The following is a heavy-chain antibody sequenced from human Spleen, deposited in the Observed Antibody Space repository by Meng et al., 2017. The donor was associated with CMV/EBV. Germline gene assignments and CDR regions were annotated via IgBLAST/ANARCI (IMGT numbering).Heavy chain of an antibody. D-gene: IGHD2-2*01. Sequence: SHCSLGWIRQPPGKGLEWIGSIYSSGSTYYEPSLKSRVTISVDTSRNQFSLKVPSVTAADTAMYYCARDRCSAASCYLVHVGTWFDPWGQGTLVTVSS. CDR3: ARDRCSAASCYLVHVGTWFDP. V-gene: IGHV4-39*07. J-gene: IGHJ5*01. CDR1: SHCS. CDR2: IYSSGST.